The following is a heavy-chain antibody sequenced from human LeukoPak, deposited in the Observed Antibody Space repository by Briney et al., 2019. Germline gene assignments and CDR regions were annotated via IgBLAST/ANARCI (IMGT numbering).Heavy chain of an antibody. V-gene: IGHV3-23*01. D-gene: IGHD2-15*01. CDR2: VTGSGGAT. CDR1: GISFTNYA. J-gene: IGHJ4*02. Sequence: GGSLRLSCAASGISFTNYAMNWVRQAPGKGLEWVSAVTGSGGATYYADSVKGRFTISRDNSRNTLYLQMNSLRVDDTAVYYCASLYCSGGSCHNRYYFDYWGQGTLVTVSS. CDR3: ASLYCSGGSCHNRYYFDY.